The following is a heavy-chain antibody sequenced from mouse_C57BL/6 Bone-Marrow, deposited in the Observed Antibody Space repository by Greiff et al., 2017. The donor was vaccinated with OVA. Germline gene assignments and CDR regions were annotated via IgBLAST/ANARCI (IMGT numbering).Heavy chain of an antibody. V-gene: IGHV1-26*01. D-gene: IGHD2-2*01. Sequence: VQLQQSGPELVKPGASVKISCKASGYTFTDYYMNWVKQSHGKSLEWIGDINPNNGGTSYNQKFKGKATLTVDKSSSTAYMELRSLTSEDSAVYYGAGVTTPGGYFDFGGTGTRVTVS. J-gene: IGHJ1*03. CDR3: AGVTTPGGYFDF. CDR2: INPNNGGT. CDR1: GYTFTDYY.